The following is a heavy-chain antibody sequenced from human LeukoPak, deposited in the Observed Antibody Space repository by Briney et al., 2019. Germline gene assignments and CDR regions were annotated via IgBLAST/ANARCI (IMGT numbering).Heavy chain of an antibody. D-gene: IGHD2-15*01. Sequence: ARPPIISIEASRFTVRSKVKISVRAAPGKRLEWVSVIYSGGSTDYADSVKGRFTISGDNSQNTLYLQMNSLRAEDTAVYYCARELVDGGGSWYFDYWGQGTVVTVSS. CDR1: RFTVRSKV. CDR3: ARELVDGGGSWYFDY. CDR2: IYSGGST. V-gene: IGHV3-66*01. J-gene: IGHJ4*02.